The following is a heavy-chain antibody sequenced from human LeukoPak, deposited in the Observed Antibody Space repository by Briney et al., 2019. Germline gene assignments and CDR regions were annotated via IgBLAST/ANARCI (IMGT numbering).Heavy chain of an antibody. V-gene: IGHV3-21*01. D-gene: IGHD3-10*01. Sequence: GGSLRLSCAASGFTFSSYSMNWVRQAPGKGLEWVSSISSSSYIYYADSVKGRFTISRDNAKNSLYLQMNSLRAEDTAVYYCARAQWSGELVGTGGLDYWGQEPLVPVPP. J-gene: IGHJ4*02. CDR3: ARAQWSGELVGTGGLDY. CDR1: GFTFSSYS. CDR2: ISSSSYI.